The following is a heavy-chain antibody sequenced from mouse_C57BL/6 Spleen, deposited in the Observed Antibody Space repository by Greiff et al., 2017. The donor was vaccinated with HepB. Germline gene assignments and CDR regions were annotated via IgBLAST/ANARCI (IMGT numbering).Heavy chain of an antibody. D-gene: IGHD1-1*01. Sequence: VQLQQSGPELVKPGASVKISCKASGYAFSSSWMNWVKQRPGKGLEWIGRIYPGDGDNNYKGKFKGKATLTADKSSSTAYMQLSSRTSEDAAVYFWARGLYYGSPFYYWGPGTTLTVSS. V-gene: IGHV1-82*01. CDR2: IYPGDGDN. CDR3: ARGLYYGSPFYY. CDR1: GYAFSSSW. J-gene: IGHJ2*01.